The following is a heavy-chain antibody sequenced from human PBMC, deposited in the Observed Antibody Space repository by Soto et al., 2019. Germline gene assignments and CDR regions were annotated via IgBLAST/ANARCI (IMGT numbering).Heavy chain of an antibody. CDR3: ARFNWYFDL. Sequence: QVQLQESGPGLVKPSETLSLTCTVSGGSISSYYWSWIRQPPGKGLEWIGYIYYSGSTNYNPSLKSRVTISVDTSKNQFSLKLSSVTAAHTAVYYCARFNWYFDLWGRGTLVTVSS. CDR2: IYYSGST. V-gene: IGHV4-59*08. CDR1: GGSISSYY. J-gene: IGHJ2*01.